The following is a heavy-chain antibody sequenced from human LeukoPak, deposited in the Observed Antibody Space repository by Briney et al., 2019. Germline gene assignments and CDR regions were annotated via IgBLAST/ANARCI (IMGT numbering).Heavy chain of an antibody. J-gene: IGHJ4*02. D-gene: IGHD2-2*03. CDR3: AKDLDIVVVPAANSVDY. CDR1: GFTFSSYG. CDR2: IRYDGSNK. Sequence: PGGSPRLSCAASGFTFSSYGMHWVRQAPGKGLEWVAFIRYDGSNKYYADSVKGRFTISRDNSKNTLYLQMNSLRAEDTAVYYCAKDLDIVVVPAANSVDYWGQGTLVTVSS. V-gene: IGHV3-30*02.